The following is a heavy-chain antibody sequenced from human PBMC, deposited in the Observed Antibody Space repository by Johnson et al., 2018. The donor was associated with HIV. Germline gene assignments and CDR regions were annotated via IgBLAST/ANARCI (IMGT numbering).Heavy chain of an antibody. CDR2: ISYDGSNK. CDR1: GFTYSSYA. CDR3: ARDGGSKGKGAFDM. V-gene: IGHV3-30*14. J-gene: IGHJ3*02. D-gene: IGHD3-16*01. Sequence: QVQLVESGGGVVQPGRSLRLSCVVSGFTYSSYAMHWVRQAPGKGLEWVAVISYDGSNKYYADSVKGRFTISRDNSKNTVYLQMNSLRAEDTAVYYCARDGGSKGKGAFDMWGQGTLVTVSS.